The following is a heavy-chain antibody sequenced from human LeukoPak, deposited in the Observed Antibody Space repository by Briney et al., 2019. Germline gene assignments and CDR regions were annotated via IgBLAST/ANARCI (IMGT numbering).Heavy chain of an antibody. CDR1: GFTFSSYA. J-gene: IGHJ4*02. Sequence: GGSLRLSCAASGFTFSSYAMSWVRQAPGKGLEWVSAISGSGGSTSYADSVKGRFTISRDNSKNTLYLQMNSLRAEDTAVYYCAKDSVWGSYRPTQIDYWGQGTLVTVSS. CDR3: AKDSVWGSYRPTQIDY. D-gene: IGHD3-16*02. CDR2: ISGSGGST. V-gene: IGHV3-23*01.